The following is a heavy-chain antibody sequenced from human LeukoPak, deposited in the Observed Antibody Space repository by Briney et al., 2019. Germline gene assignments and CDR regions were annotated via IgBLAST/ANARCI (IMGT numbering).Heavy chain of an antibody. CDR1: GGTFSSYA. D-gene: IGHD6-19*01. CDR2: IIPIFGTA. V-gene: IGHV1-69*01. Sequence: GSSVKVSCKASGGTFSSYAISWVRQAPGQGLEWMGGIIPIFGTANYAPKFQGRVTITADESTSTAYMELSSLRSEDTAVYYCATDSAGWYSGGFDYWGQGTLVTVSS. CDR3: ATDSAGWYSGGFDY. J-gene: IGHJ4*02.